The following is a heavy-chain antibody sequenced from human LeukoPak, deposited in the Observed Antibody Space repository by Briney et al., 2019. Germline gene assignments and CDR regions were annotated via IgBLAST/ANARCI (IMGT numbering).Heavy chain of an antibody. CDR3: ARDPEGYSYFDY. Sequence: PSETQSLTCTVSGGSISSYYWSWIRQPPGKGLEWIGYIYYSGSTNYNPSLKSRVTISVDTSKNQFSLKLSSVTAADTAVYYCARDPEGYSYFDYWGQGTLVTVSS. D-gene: IGHD6-13*01. CDR1: GGSISSYY. CDR2: IYYSGST. V-gene: IGHV4-59*01. J-gene: IGHJ4*02.